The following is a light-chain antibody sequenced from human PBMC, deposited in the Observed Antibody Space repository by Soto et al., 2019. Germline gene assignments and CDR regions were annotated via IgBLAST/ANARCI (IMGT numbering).Light chain of an antibody. CDR3: QQYGSSPWT. J-gene: IGKJ1*01. V-gene: IGKV3-20*01. CDR1: QSVSSSY. Sequence: EIVLTQSPGTLYLSPGERATLSCRASQSVSSSYLAWYQQKPGQAPRLLIYVASTRATGIPDRFSGSGSGTDFTLTISGLEPEDFAVYYCQQYGSSPWTFGQGTKVEIK. CDR2: VAS.